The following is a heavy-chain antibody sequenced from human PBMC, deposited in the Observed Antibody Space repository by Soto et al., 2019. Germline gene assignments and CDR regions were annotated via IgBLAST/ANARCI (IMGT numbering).Heavy chain of an antibody. V-gene: IGHV1-18*01. CDR3: AREIIPASPREFDY. CDR1: GYTFTTYG. CDR2: ISGFNGNT. Sequence: ASVKVSCKASGYTFTTYGITWVRQAPGQGLEWMGWISGFNGNTNYAQRFQGRVSMTTDTFTNTAYMELRSLRSDDTAVYYCAREIIPASPREFDYWGQGTLVT. D-gene: IGHD2-2*01. J-gene: IGHJ4*02.